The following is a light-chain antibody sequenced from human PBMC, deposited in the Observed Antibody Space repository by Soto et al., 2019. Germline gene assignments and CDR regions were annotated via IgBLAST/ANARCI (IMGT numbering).Light chain of an antibody. CDR2: AAS. CDR3: QQSYSTTWT. V-gene: IGKV1-39*01. Sequence: DIQMTQSPSSLSASVGDRVTITCWASQGISTYLNWYQQRPGKAPKLLIYAASSLQSGVPSRFSGSGSETHFTLTISSLQPEDFATYSCQQSYSTTWTFGQGTKVEFK. J-gene: IGKJ1*01. CDR1: QGISTY.